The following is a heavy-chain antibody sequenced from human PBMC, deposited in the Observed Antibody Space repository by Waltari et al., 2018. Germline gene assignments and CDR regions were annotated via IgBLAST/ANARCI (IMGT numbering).Heavy chain of an antibody. J-gene: IGHJ4*02. V-gene: IGHV1-69*12. CDR3: ARGGRHSSSFDY. CDR1: GGTFSSYP. Sequence: QVQLVQSGAEVKKPGSSVKVDCKASGGTFSSYPNSWVRQAPGKGLEWMGGITPIFGTANYAQKFQGRVTITADESTSTAYMELSSLRSEDTAVYYCARGGRHSSSFDYWGQGTLVTVSS. CDR2: ITPIFGTA. D-gene: IGHD6-6*01.